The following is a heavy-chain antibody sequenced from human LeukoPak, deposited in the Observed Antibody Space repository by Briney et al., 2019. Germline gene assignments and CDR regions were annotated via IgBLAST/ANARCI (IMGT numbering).Heavy chain of an antibody. V-gene: IGHV5-51*01. Sequence: GESLKISCKGSGYSFTSYWIGWVRQMPGKGLEWMGIIYPGDSDTRYSPSFQGQVTISADKSISTAYLQWSSLKASDTAMYYCARAILWWFPVHAFDIWGQGTMVTVSS. CDR3: ARAILWWFPVHAFDI. D-gene: IGHD2-21*01. J-gene: IGHJ3*02. CDR2: IYPGDSDT. CDR1: GYSFTSYW.